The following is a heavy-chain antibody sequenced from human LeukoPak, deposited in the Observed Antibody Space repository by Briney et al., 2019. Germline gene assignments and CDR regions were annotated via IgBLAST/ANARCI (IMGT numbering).Heavy chain of an antibody. CDR2: INPNNGGT. CDR3: LRDLTYGGISSPDC. J-gene: IGHJ4*02. CDR1: GYTFTDYY. Sequence: ASVKVSCKASGYTFTDYYMHWVRQAPGQGLEWMGWINPNNGGTTYAQKFQGRVTMTRDTSISTAYMELGRLTSDDTAMYFCLRDLTYGGISSPDCWGQGSLVTVSS. D-gene: IGHD4/OR15-4a*01. V-gene: IGHV1-2*02.